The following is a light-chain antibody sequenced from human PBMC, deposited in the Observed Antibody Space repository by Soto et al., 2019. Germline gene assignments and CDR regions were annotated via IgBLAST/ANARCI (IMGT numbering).Light chain of an antibody. V-gene: IGLV2-23*02. J-gene: IGLJ2*01. Sequence: QSALTQPASVSGSPGQSITISCTGTSSDVGSYNLVSWYQQHPGKVPKLMIYEVTERPSGVSNRFSGSKSGNTASLTISGLQAEDEADYYCCSLAGSSTPYVVFGGGTKLTVL. CDR2: EVT. CDR1: SSDVGSYNL. CDR3: CSLAGSSTPYVV.